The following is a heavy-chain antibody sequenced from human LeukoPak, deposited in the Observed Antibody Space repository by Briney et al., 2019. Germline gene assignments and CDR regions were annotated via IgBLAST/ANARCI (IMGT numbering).Heavy chain of an antibody. V-gene: IGHV3-30*18. CDR2: ISYDGSNK. Sequence: GGSLRLSCAASGFTFSSYGRHWVRQAPGKGLEWVAVISYDGSNKYYADSVKGRFNITRDNSKNTLYLQMNSLRAEDTAVYYCAKDRDSSSWYLDYWGQGTLVTVSS. J-gene: IGHJ4*02. CDR3: AKDRDSSSWYLDY. D-gene: IGHD6-13*01. CDR1: GFTFSSYG.